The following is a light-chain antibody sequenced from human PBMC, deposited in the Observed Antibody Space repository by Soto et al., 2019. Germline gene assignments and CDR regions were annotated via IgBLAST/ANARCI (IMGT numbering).Light chain of an antibody. Sequence: DIQMTQSPSSLSASVGDGVTITCRASQGISNYLAWYQQKPGRVPKLLIYGASTLQSGVPSRFRGSGSGTDFFLTINSLQPEDVATYYCQKYNSALMITFGGGTKVDIK. CDR2: GAS. V-gene: IGKV1-27*01. CDR1: QGISNY. J-gene: IGKJ4*01. CDR3: QKYNSALMIT.